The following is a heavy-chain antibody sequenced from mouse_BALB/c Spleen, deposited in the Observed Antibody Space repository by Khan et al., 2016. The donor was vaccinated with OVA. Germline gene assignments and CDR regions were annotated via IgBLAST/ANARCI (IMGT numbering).Heavy chain of an antibody. CDR3: AREIDDDYAYYYAMDY. CDR1: GFSLTGYG. Sequence: QVQLKESGPGLVAPSQSLSITCTVSGFSLTGYGVNWVRQPPGKGLEWLGMIWGDGSTDYNSALKSRLSISKDNSKSQVFLKMNSLHTDDTARYYCAREIDDDYAYYYAMDYWGQGTSVTVSS. V-gene: IGHV2-6-7*01. J-gene: IGHJ4*01. D-gene: IGHD2-4*01. CDR2: IWGDGST.